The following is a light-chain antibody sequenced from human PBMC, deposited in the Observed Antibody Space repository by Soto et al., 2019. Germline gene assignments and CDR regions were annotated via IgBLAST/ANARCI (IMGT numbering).Light chain of an antibody. CDR3: GTWDTRLSVVV. CDR1: GSNIGKND. J-gene: IGLJ2*01. Sequence: QSVLTQPPSVSAAPGQKVTISCSGSGSNIGKNDVSWYLQRPEAAPKLLIYETNKRPSGIPDRFSGSKSGTSTTLGITGSQAGDEADYFCGTWDTRLSVVVFGGGTKLTVL. CDR2: ETN. V-gene: IGLV1-51*01.